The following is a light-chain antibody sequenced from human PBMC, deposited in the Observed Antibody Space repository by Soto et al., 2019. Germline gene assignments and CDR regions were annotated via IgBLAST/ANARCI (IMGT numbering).Light chain of an antibody. CDR2: KAS. V-gene: IGKV1-5*03. CDR3: QQYNDSFPYT. Sequence: DIQMTQSPSTLSASVGDRVTITFLASQSISTWLAWYQQKPGTAPKLLIYKASTLESGVPSRFSGSRSGTEFTLTVSSLQPDDFATYYCQQYNDSFPYTFGQGTRLEIK. J-gene: IGKJ5*01. CDR1: QSISTW.